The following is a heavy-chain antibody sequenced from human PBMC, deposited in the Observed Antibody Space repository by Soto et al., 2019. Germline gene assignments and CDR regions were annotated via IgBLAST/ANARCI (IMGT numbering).Heavy chain of an antibody. D-gene: IGHD1-26*01. CDR1: GGSVSSGSYY. J-gene: IGHJ4*02. Sequence: QVQLQESGPGLVKPSETLSLTCTVSGGSVSSGSYYWSWIRQPPGKGLEWIGYIYYSGSTNYNPSLKSRVNISVDTSKNQFSLKLSSVTAADTAVYYCARLSGSYYAEFWGQGTLVTVSS. V-gene: IGHV4-61*01. CDR3: ARLSGSYYAEF. CDR2: IYYSGST.